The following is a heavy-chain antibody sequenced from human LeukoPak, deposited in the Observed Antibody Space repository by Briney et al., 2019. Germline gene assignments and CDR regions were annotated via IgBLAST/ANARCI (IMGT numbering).Heavy chain of an antibody. Sequence: GGSLRLSCAASGFSFEDYGMHWVRHVPGKGLEWVSGMSSDSNHIDYADSVKGRLTISRDNAKNSLYLQMNSLRAEDTAVYYYARGGYSSGWYPSNFGWFDPWGQGTLVTVSS. V-gene: IGHV3-9*01. J-gene: IGHJ5*02. CDR2: MSSDSNHI. CDR3: ARGGYSSGWYPSNFGWFDP. CDR1: GFSFEDYG. D-gene: IGHD6-19*01.